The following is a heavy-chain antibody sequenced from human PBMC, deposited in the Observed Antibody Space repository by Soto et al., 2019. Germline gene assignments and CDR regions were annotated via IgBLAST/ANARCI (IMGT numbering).Heavy chain of an antibody. CDR1: GYTFTGYY. Sequence: QVQLVQSGAEVKKPGASVKVSCKASGYTFTGYYMHWVRQAPGQGLEWMGWINPNSGGTNYAQKFQGWVTMTRDTSISTAYMELSRLRSDDTAVYYCASGRSFGAVAGRFNFDYWGQGTLVTVSS. V-gene: IGHV1-2*04. D-gene: IGHD6-19*01. CDR3: ASGRSFGAVAGRFNFDY. J-gene: IGHJ4*02. CDR2: INPNSGGT.